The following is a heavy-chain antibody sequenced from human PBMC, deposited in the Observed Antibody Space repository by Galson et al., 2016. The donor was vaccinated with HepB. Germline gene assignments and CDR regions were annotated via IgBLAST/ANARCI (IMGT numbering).Heavy chain of an antibody. J-gene: IGHJ4*02. CDR1: GYSFTQYY. Sequence: SVKVSCKVSGYSFTQYYMHWLRQAPGQGLEWMGIINPSNRNTSYAQKFQGRVSMPTDTSTNTVYMELRSLRSEDTAVYYVARLEKYSNGWFYFDYWGQGTLVIVSA. D-gene: IGHD6-19*01. CDR2: INPSNRNT. V-gene: IGHV1-46*01. CDR3: ARLEKYSNGWFYFDY.